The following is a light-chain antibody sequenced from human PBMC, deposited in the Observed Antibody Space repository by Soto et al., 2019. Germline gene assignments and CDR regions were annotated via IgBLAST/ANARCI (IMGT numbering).Light chain of an antibody. CDR3: HQYDSWT. J-gene: IGKJ1*01. CDR2: GAS. CDR1: QTVSSSY. Sequence: EIILTQSPDTLSLSPGERATLSCRASQTVSSSYLAWCQQRPGQAPRLLIYGASTRAAGIPDRFSGSGSGTHFTLTISRLEPEDFAVYYCHQYDSWTFGQGTKV. V-gene: IGKV3-20*01.